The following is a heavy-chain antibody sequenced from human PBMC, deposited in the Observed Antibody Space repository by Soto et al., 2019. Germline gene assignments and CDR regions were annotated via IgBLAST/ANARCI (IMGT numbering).Heavy chain of an antibody. CDR1: GGSISSYF. J-gene: IGHJ2*01. CDR3: AHFNWYFDV. V-gene: IGHV4-59*01. Sequence: QVQLQESGPGLVKPSETLSLTCTVSGGSISSYFWSWIRQPPGKGLEWIGYIYYTGSTNYNPSLTSRFTISVDTAKNQSSLQLSSVTAADTAVYYCAHFNWYFDVWGRGILVSVSA. CDR2: IYYTGST.